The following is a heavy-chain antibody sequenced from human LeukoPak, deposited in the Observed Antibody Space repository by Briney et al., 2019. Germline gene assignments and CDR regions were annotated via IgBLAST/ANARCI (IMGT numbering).Heavy chain of an antibody. J-gene: IGHJ3*02. CDR2: IYTSGST. CDR3: ARDIPYYDDSSGFDAFDI. Sequence: PSETLSLTCTVSGGSISSYYWSWIRQPAGKGLEWIGRIYTSGSTNYNPSLKSRVTMSVDTSKNQFSLKLSSVTAADTAVYYCARDIPYYDDSSGFDAFDIWGQGTMVTVSS. CDR1: GGSISSYY. V-gene: IGHV4-4*07. D-gene: IGHD3-22*01.